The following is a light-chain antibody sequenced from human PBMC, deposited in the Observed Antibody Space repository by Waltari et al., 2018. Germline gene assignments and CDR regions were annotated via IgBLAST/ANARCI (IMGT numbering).Light chain of an antibody. CDR1: QRINSN. J-gene: IGKJ1*01. Sequence: EIVMTQSPATLSVSPGERATLSCRASQRINSNLAWYQQKPGQAPRLLIYGASTRATGIPARFAGTGSGTEFTHTISSLQSEDFAVYYCQQYNNWPRTFGQGTKVEIK. CDR3: QQYNNWPRT. CDR2: GAS. V-gene: IGKV3-15*01.